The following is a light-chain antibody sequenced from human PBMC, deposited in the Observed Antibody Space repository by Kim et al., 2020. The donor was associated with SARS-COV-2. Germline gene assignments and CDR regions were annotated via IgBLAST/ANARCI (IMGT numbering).Light chain of an antibody. J-gene: IGLJ2*01. CDR1: KLGDKY. Sequence: SSSLTQPPSVSVSPGQTASITCSGDKLGDKYACWYQQKPGQSPVLVIYQDSKRPSGIPERFSGSNSGNTATLTISGTQAMDEADYYCQAWDSSTGVLGGG. CDR2: QDS. CDR3: QAWDSSTGV. V-gene: IGLV3-1*01.